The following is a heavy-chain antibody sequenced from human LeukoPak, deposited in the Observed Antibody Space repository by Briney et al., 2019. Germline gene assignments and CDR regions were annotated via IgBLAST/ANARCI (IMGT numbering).Heavy chain of an antibody. V-gene: IGHV3-48*03. CDR3: ARQSGSYYLVNFQH. CDR1: GFTFSSYE. J-gene: IGHJ1*01. CDR2: ISSSGSTI. D-gene: IGHD1-26*01. Sequence: GGSLRLSCAASGFTFSSYEMNWVRQAPGKGLEWVSYISSSGSTIYYADSVKGRFTISRDNSKNTLYLQMNSLRAEDTAVYYCARQSGSYYLVNFQHWGQGTLVTVSS.